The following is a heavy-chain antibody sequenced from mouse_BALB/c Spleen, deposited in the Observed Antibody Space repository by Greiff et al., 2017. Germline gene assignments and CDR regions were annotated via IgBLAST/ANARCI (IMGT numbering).Heavy chain of an antibody. CDR1: GYAFSSYW. CDR2: IYPGDGDT. Sequence: QVQLKQSGAELVRPGSSVKISCKASGYAFSSYWMNWVKQRPGQGLEWIGQIYPGDGDTNYNGKFKGKATLTADKSSSTAYMQLSSLTSEDSAVYFCARNGLAWFAYWGQGTLVTVSA. J-gene: IGHJ3*01. CDR3: ARNGLAWFAY. V-gene: IGHV1-80*01.